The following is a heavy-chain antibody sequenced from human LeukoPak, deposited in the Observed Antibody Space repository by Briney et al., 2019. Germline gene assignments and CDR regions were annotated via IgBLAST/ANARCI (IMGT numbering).Heavy chain of an antibody. Sequence: ASVKVSCKAFGYTFTSYGISWVRQAPGQGLEWLGWISTYNGDTNYAPRFQGRVTMTTDRSTSTAYMELRSLRSDDTAVYYCARDIGFGDDYWGQGTLVTVSS. D-gene: IGHD3-10*01. CDR1: GYTFTSYG. CDR2: ISTYNGDT. V-gene: IGHV1-18*01. J-gene: IGHJ4*02. CDR3: ARDIGFGDDY.